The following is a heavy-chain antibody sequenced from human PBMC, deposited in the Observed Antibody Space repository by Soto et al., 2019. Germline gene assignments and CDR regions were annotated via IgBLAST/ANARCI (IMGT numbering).Heavy chain of an antibody. CDR2: LSSAGTSP. Sequence: GGSLRLSCAAAGFTFSTYGMSWVRQAPGKGLEWVSSLSSAGTSPYYADSVRGRITISRDNSKNTLFLQMYSLRAEDTAVYYCAKEGDYSSGWLNVSDIRRQATMVTV. D-gene: IGHD6-19*01. CDR1: GFTFSTYG. CDR3: AKEGDYSSGWLNVSDI. V-gene: IGHV3-23*01. J-gene: IGHJ3*02.